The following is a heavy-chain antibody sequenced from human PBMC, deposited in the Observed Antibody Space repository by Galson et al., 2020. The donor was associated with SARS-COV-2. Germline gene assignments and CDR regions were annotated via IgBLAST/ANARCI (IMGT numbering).Heavy chain of an antibody. J-gene: IGHJ6*02. Sequence: ETSETLSLTCTVSGGSISSYYWSWIRQPPGKGLGWIGYAYYSATTNYNPSLKSRVTISVDTSKSQFSLKLTSVTAADTAVYYCASSSSGNYYGMDVWGQGTTVTVSS. V-gene: IGHV4-59*01. CDR2: AYYSATT. D-gene: IGHD6-6*01. CDR1: GGSISSYY. CDR3: ASSSSGNYYGMDV.